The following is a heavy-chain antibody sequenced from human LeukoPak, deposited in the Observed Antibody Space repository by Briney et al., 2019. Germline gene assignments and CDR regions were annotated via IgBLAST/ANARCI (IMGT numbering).Heavy chain of an antibody. Sequence: GESLKISCNGSGYSFTNYWIGWVRQMPGKGLEWMGSIYPGDSDTRYSPSFRGQVTISADKSINTAFLQWSSLKASDTAIYYCATVAGYAKNWFDPWGQGTLVTVSS. CDR3: ATVAGYAKNWFDP. D-gene: IGHD5-12*01. J-gene: IGHJ5*02. CDR2: IYPGDSDT. V-gene: IGHV5-51*01. CDR1: GYSFTNYW.